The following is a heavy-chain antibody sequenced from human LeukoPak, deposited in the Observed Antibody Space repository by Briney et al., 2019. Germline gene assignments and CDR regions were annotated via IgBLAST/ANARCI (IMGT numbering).Heavy chain of an antibody. D-gene: IGHD6-19*01. Sequence: GGSLRLSCAASGFTFSSYAMSWVRQAPGKGLEWVSAISGSGGSTYYADSVKSRFTISRDNSKNTLYLQMNSLRAEDTAVYYCAKEGSGWYLPGWFDPWGQGTLVTVSS. CDR2: ISGSGGST. V-gene: IGHV3-23*01. CDR1: GFTFSSYA. J-gene: IGHJ5*02. CDR3: AKEGSGWYLPGWFDP.